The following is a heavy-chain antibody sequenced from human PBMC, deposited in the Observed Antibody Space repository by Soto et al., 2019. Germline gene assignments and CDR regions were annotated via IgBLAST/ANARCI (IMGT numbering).Heavy chain of an antibody. CDR2: IYYSGST. CDR3: ARGVTMVRGVIHTPYFDY. V-gene: IGHV4-31*03. Sequence: QVQLQESGPGLVKPSQTLSLTCTVSGGSISSGGYYWSWIRQHPGKGLEWIGYIYYSGSTYYNPSLRSRVTISVDTSKNQFSLRLSSVTAADTAVYYCARGVTMVRGVIHTPYFDYWGQGTLVTVSS. J-gene: IGHJ4*02. D-gene: IGHD3-10*01. CDR1: GGSISSGGYY.